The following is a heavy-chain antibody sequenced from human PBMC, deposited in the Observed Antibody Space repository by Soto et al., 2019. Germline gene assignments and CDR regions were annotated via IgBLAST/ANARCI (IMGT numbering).Heavy chain of an antibody. J-gene: IGHJ4*02. D-gene: IGHD3-10*01. CDR3: AKDLIFRGGPDDY. CDR2: ISGSGGST. Sequence: EVQLLESGGGLVQPGGSLRLSCAASGFTFSSYAMSWVRQAPGKGLEWVSAISGSGGSTYYADSVKGRFTISRDNSKNTLYLQMISLRAEDTAVYYCAKDLIFRGGPDDYWGQGTLVTVSS. V-gene: IGHV3-23*01. CDR1: GFTFSSYA.